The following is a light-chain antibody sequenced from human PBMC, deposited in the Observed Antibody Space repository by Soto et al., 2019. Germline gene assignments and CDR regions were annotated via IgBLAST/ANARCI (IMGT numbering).Light chain of an antibody. CDR2: DAS. Sequence: EIVLTKSPATLSLSPGERATLSCRASQSVSSYLAWYQQKPGQAPRLLIYDASNRATGIPARFSVSASVTDFTLTISSLETEDFAVYYCQQRSNWLFGPGTKVDIQ. J-gene: IGKJ3*01. CDR1: QSVSSY. V-gene: IGKV3-11*01. CDR3: QQRSNWL.